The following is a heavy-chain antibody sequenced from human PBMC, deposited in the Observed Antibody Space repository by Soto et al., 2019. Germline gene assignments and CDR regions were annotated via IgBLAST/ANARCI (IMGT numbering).Heavy chain of an antibody. D-gene: IGHD1-1*01. CDR1: GYTLAELS. Sequence: ASVTVSCTVSGYTLAELSMHWVRQAPGKGLEWMGGFDPEDGETIYAQKFQGRVTMTEDTSTDTAYMELSSLRSEDTAVYYCATDLRGTDYYYMDVWGKGTTVTVSS. CDR3: ATDLRGTDYYYMDV. J-gene: IGHJ6*03. V-gene: IGHV1-24*01. CDR2: FDPEDGET.